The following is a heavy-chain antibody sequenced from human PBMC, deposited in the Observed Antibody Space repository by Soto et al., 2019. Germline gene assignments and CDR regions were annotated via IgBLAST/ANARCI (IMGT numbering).Heavy chain of an antibody. Sequence: SETLSLTCTVSGGSISSSSYCWGWIRQPPGKGLEWIGSIYYSGSTYYNPSLKSRVTISVDTSKNQFSLKLSSVTAADTAVYYCVRQAPYYYGSGSYYDNSPDYWGQGTLVTVSS. CDR1: GGSISSSSYC. D-gene: IGHD3-10*01. J-gene: IGHJ4*02. CDR3: VRQAPYYYGSGSYYDNSPDY. CDR2: IYYSGST. V-gene: IGHV4-39*01.